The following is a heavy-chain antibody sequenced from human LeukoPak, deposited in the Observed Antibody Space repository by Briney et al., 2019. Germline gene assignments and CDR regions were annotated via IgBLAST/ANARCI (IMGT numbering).Heavy chain of an antibody. D-gene: IGHD4-17*01. CDR3: ALATVTTPASPLDY. V-gene: IGHV4-4*07. Sequence: SETLSLTCTVPGGSISSYYWSSIRQPAGKGLEWIGRIYTSGSTNYNPSLESRVTMSVDTSKNQFSLKLSSVTAADTAVYYCALATVTTPASPLDYWGQGTLVTVSS. CDR1: GGSISSYY. CDR2: IYTSGST. J-gene: IGHJ4*02.